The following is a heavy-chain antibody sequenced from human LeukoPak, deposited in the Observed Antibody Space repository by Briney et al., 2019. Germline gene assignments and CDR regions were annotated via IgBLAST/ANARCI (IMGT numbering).Heavy chain of an antibody. V-gene: IGHV4-30-2*01. D-gene: IGHD4-23*01. CDR2: IYHSGST. CDR1: GGSISSGGYS. J-gene: IGHJ4*02. Sequence: SETLSLTCAVSGGSISSGGYSWSWIRQPPGKGLEWIGYIYHSGSTYYNPSLKSRVTISVDTSKNQFSLELSSVTAADTAVYYCARARYYDYGGNFRGRGAFDYWGQGTLVTVSS. CDR3: ARARYYDYGGNFRGRGAFDY.